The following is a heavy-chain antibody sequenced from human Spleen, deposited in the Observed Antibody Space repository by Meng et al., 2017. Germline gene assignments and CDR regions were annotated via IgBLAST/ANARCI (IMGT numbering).Heavy chain of an antibody. CDR2: INPSGGST. J-gene: IGHJ6*02. D-gene: IGHD2-21*02. CDR1: GYTFTSYY. CDR3: ARFVAVTAIPSGDYYYYYGMDV. Sequence: ASVKVSCKASGYTFTSYYMHWVRQAPGQGLEWMGIINPSGGSTSYAQKFQGRVTMTRDTSTSTVYMELSSLRSEDTAVYYCARFVAVTAIPSGDYYYYYGMDVWGQGTTVTVSS. V-gene: IGHV1-46*01.